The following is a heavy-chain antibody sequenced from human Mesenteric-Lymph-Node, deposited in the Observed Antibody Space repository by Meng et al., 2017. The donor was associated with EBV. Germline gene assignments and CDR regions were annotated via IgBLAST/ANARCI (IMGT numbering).Heavy chain of an antibody. Sequence: QITLKESGPTLVKPTETLTLTCTFSGFSLSTIGEGVGWIRQPPGKALEWLALIYWDDDKRYSPSLKSRLTITKDTSKNQVVLTMTNMDPVDTATYYCGHSWDCGGGSCSTNWFDPWGQGTLVTVSS. J-gene: IGHJ5*02. CDR3: GHSWDCGGGSCSTNWFDP. D-gene: IGHD2-15*01. V-gene: IGHV2-5*02. CDR2: IYWDDDK. CDR1: GFSLSTIGEG.